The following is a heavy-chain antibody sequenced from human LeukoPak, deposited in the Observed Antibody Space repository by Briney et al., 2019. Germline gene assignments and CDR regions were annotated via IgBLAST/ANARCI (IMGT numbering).Heavy chain of an antibody. V-gene: IGHV3-7*01. J-gene: IGHJ4*02. CDR1: GVTVSTNY. Sequence: GGSLRLSCAASGVTVSTNYMSWVRQAPGKGLEWVANIKQDGSEKYNVDSVKGRFTISRDNAKNSLYLQMNSLRAEDTAVYYCACSSSWYGVDYWGQGTLVTVSS. CDR3: ACSSSWYGVDY. D-gene: IGHD6-13*01. CDR2: IKQDGSEK.